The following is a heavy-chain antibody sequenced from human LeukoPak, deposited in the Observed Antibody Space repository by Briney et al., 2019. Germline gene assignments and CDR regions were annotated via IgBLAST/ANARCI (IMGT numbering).Heavy chain of an antibody. CDR1: GGSISSYY. CDR3: ARASPLGSWYRSYYFDY. J-gene: IGHJ4*02. Sequence: PSETLSLTCTVSGGSISSYYWSWIRQPAGKGLEWIGRIYTSGGTNCNPSLKSRVTMSVDTSKNQFSLKLSSVTAADTAVYYCARASPLGSWYRSYYFDYWGQGTLVTVSS. CDR2: IYTSGGT. V-gene: IGHV4-4*07. D-gene: IGHD6-13*01.